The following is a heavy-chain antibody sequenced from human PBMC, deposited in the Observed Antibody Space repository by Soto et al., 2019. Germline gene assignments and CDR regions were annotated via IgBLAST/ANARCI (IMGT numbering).Heavy chain of an antibody. D-gene: IGHD3-22*01. CDR1: GYTFTSYC. Sequence: ASVKVSCKASGYTFTSYCMHWVRQAPGQGLEWMGIINPSGGSTSYAQKFQGRVTMTRDTSTSTVYMELSSLRSEDTAVYYCARTIGVAYDSSGYAYWGQGTLVTVS. J-gene: IGHJ4*02. CDR2: INPSGGST. V-gene: IGHV1-46*01. CDR3: ARTIGVAYDSSGYAY.